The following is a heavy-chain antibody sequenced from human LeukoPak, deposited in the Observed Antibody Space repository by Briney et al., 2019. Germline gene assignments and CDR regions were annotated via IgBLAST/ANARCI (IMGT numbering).Heavy chain of an antibody. V-gene: IGHV1-2*02. J-gene: IGHJ4*02. D-gene: IGHD3-22*01. Sequence: ASVKVSCKASGYTFTGYYMHWVRQAPGQGLEWMRWINPNSGGTNYAQKFQGRVTMTRDTSISTAYMELSRLRSDDTAVYYCARAGSSGYQYYFDYWGQGTLVTVSS. CDR3: ARAGSSGYQYYFDY. CDR1: GYTFTGYY. CDR2: INPNSGGT.